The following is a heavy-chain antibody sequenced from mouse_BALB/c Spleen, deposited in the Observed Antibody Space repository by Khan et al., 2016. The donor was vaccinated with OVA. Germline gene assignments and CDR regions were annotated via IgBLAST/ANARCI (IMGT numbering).Heavy chain of an antibody. CDR1: GFTFSSFG. V-gene: IGHV5-17*02. Sequence: EVELVESGGGLVRPGGSRKLSCAASGFTFSSFGMHWVRQAPEKGLEWVAYISSDSSTIYYADTVKGRFTISRDNPKNTLFLQMTSLRSDDTAMYYCTRSFYYGYYFDYWGQGTTLTVSS. J-gene: IGHJ2*01. D-gene: IGHD1-1*01. CDR2: ISSDSSTI. CDR3: TRSFYYGYYFDY.